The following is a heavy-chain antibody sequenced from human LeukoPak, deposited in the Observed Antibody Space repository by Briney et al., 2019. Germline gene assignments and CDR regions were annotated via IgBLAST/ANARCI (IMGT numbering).Heavy chain of an antibody. D-gene: IGHD1-26*01. Sequence: GGSLRLSCAASGFTFSTYAMHWVRQAPGKGLEWVAVISYDGSNKYYADSVKGRFTISRDNSKNTLYLQMNSLRAEDTAVYYCARDYSPHYYYGMDVWGQGTTVTVSS. CDR2: ISYDGSNK. CDR3: ARDYSPHYYYGMDV. CDR1: GFTFSTYA. V-gene: IGHV3-30*03. J-gene: IGHJ6*02.